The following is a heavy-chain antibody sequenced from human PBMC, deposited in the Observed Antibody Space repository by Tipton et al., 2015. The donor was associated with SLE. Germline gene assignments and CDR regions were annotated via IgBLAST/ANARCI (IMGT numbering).Heavy chain of an antibody. J-gene: IGHJ3*02. V-gene: IGHV3-30*19. D-gene: IGHD6-19*01. CDR2: ISYDGSNK. Sequence: SLRLSCAASGFTFSSYGMHWVRQAPGKGLEWVAVISYDGSNKYYADSVKGRFTISRDNSKNTLYLQMNSLRAEDTAVYYCARAAQQWLGAFDIWGQGTMVTVSS. CDR3: ARAAQQWLGAFDI. CDR1: GFTFSSYG.